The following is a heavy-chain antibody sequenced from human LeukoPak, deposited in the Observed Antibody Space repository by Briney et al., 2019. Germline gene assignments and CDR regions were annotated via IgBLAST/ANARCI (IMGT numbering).Heavy chain of an antibody. V-gene: IGHV4-59*01. Sequence: SETLSLTCTVSGDSIGTYYWTWIRQPPGKGLGWIAYIHYSGTTNYNPSLKSRLTISVDTSKNQFSLKLRSVTPADTAVYFCTRFSFGRNWFDPWGHGTLVAVSS. CDR2: IHYSGTT. J-gene: IGHJ5*02. D-gene: IGHD3-10*01. CDR3: TRFSFGRNWFDP. CDR1: GDSIGTYY.